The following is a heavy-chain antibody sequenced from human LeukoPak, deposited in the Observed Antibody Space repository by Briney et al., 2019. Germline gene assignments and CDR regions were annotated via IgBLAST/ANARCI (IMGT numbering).Heavy chain of an antibody. D-gene: IGHD5-12*01. CDR3: AKDRGYSGYALDY. V-gene: IGHV3-30*02. J-gene: IGHJ4*02. CDR1: GFTFSSYS. Sequence: GGSLRLSCAASGFTFSSYSMNWVRQAPGKGLEWVAFIRYDGSNKYYADSVKGRFTISRDNSKNTLYLQMNSLRAEDTAVYYCAKDRGYSGYALDYWGQGTLVTVSS. CDR2: IRYDGSNK.